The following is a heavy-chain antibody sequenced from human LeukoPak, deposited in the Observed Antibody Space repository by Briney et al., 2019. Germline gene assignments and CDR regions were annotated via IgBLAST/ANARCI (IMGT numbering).Heavy chain of an antibody. CDR2: IWNSGNT. CDR1: GDSISSRTDY. D-gene: IGHD6-6*01. CDR3: ASDVSSAFPNRFDH. Sequence: PSETLSLTCSVSGDSISSRTDYWTWLRQHPEKGLEWIVYIWNSGNTNYNPSLKSLVTISVDTSKNQFSLKLTSVTAADTALYYCASDVSSAFPNRFDHWGQGILVIVSS. V-gene: IGHV4-31*01. J-gene: IGHJ5*01.